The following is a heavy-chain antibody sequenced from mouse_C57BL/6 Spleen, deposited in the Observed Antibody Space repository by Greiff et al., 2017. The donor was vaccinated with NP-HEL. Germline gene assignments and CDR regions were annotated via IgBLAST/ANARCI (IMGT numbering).Heavy chain of an antibody. CDR1: GYTFTSYW. CDR3: ARGPLYYGSSYGYFDY. V-gene: IGHV1-69*01. CDR2: IDPSDSYT. D-gene: IGHD1-1*01. J-gene: IGHJ2*01. Sequence: QVQLQQPGAELVMPGASVKLSCKASGYTFTSYWMHWVKQRPGQGLEWIGEIDPSDSYTNYNQKFKGKSTLTVDKSSSTAYMQLSSLTSEDSAVYYCARGPLYYGSSYGYFDYWGQGTTFTVSS.